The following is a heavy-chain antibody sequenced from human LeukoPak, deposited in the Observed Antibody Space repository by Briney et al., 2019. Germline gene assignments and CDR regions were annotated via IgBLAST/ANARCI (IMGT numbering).Heavy chain of an antibody. Sequence: SVKVSCKASGGTFSSYAISWVRQAPGQGLEWMGGIIPIFGTANYAQKFQGRVTITADKSTSTAYMELSSLRSEDTAVYYCARDFCSSTSCYSAFDIWGQGTMVTVSS. D-gene: IGHD2-2*01. V-gene: IGHV1-69*06. CDR1: GGTFSSYA. CDR2: IIPIFGTA. J-gene: IGHJ3*02. CDR3: ARDFCSSTSCYSAFDI.